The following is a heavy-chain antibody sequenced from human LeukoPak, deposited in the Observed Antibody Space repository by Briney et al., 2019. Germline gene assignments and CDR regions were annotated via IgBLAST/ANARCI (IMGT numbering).Heavy chain of an antibody. CDR3: ARSGFWVRYFDWAKNWFDP. D-gene: IGHD3-9*01. CDR2: IYYSGST. Sequence: SETLSLTCTVSGVSISSSSYYWGWIRQPPGKGLEWIGSIYYSGSTYYNPSLKSRVTISVDTSKNQFSLKLSSVTAADTAVYYCARSGFWVRYFDWAKNWFDPWGQGTLVTVSS. J-gene: IGHJ5*02. V-gene: IGHV4-39*01. CDR1: GVSISSSSYY.